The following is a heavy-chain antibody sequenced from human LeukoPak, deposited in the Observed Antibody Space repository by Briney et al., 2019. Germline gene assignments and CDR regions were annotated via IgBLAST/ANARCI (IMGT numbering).Heavy chain of an antibody. CDR3: AKGVRWELPIDY. V-gene: IGHV3-23*01. CDR1: GFTFSNYA. Sequence: PGGSLRLSCAASGFTFSNYAMSWVRQAPGKGLEWVSAISGSGDKTYYADSVKGRFTISRDNSKNTLNLQMNSLRAEDTALYYCAKGVRWELPIDYWGQGTLVTVSS. CDR2: ISGSGDKT. D-gene: IGHD1-26*01. J-gene: IGHJ4*02.